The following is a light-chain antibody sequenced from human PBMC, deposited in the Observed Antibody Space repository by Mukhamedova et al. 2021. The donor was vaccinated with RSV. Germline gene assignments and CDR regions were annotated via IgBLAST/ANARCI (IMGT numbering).Light chain of an antibody. CDR2: SAS. CDR3: QQTYTTPRT. V-gene: IGKV1-39*01. Sequence: WYQRRVHGQAPKLLIYSASTLQSGVPSRFSGRGSVRDFTLTISSLQPEAFATYYCQQTYTTPRTFGQGTMV. J-gene: IGKJ1*01.